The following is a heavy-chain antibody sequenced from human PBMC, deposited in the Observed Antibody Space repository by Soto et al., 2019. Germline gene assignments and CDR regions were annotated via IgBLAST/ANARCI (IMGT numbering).Heavy chain of an antibody. Sequence: GGSLRLSCAASGFTFSSYWMHWVRQAPGKGLVWVSRINSDGSSTSYADSVKGRFTISRDNAKNTLYLQMNSLRAEDTAVYYCARERSRILYSDAFDIWGQGTMVTVSS. D-gene: IGHD2-8*01. J-gene: IGHJ3*02. CDR2: INSDGSST. CDR3: ARERSRILYSDAFDI. CDR1: GFTFSSYW. V-gene: IGHV3-74*01.